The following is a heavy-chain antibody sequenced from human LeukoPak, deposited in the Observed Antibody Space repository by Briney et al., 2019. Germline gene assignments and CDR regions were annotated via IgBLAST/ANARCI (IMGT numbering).Heavy chain of an antibody. V-gene: IGHV1-18*04. Sequence: ASVKVSCKASGYTFTSYYMHWVRPAPGQGLEWMGWISAYNGNTNYAQKLQGRVTMTTDTSTSTAYMELRSLRSDDTAVYYCARVKRPWELAFYWGQGTLVTVSS. J-gene: IGHJ4*02. CDR2: ISAYNGNT. CDR1: GYTFTSYY. D-gene: IGHD1-26*01. CDR3: ARVKRPWELAFY.